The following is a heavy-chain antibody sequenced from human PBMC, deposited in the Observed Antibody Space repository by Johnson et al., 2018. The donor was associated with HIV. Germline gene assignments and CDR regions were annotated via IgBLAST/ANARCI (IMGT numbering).Heavy chain of an antibody. D-gene: IGHD2-15*01. Sequence: EVQLVESGGGLVQPGGSLRLSCAASGFTVSNNYMNWVRQTPGKGLEWVSVVHRDGRLYYADSVKGRFRLSRDNSKNTLYLQMNRLRVEDTAVYYCARDDLDSGGFLMAFSVWGQGTTVTVSS. CDR2: VHRDGRL. CDR1: GFTVSNNY. CDR3: ARDDLDSGGFLMAFSV. V-gene: IGHV3-66*01. J-gene: IGHJ3*01.